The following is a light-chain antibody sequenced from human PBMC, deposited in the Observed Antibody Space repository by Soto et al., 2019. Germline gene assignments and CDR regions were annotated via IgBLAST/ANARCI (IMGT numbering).Light chain of an antibody. CDR3: QQRHSSPIT. J-gene: IGKJ5*01. CDR1: RSISDW. CDR2: DAS. V-gene: IGKV1-5*01. Sequence: DIHMTQSPSSLSPSVGYSFTITCRASRSISDWLAWYQQKPGKAPELLIFDASNLKSGVSSRFSGSGSGTEFTLTISSLQPEDFATYYCQQRHSSPITFGQGTRLEIK.